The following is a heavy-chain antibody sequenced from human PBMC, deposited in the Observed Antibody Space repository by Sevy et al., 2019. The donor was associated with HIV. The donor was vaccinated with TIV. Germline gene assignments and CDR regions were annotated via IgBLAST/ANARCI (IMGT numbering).Heavy chain of an antibody. CDR3: VRDGGDEYGAGSYYGPFDY. V-gene: IGHV3-21*06. CDR2: INNDGTYI. CDR1: GFNFRDYS. D-gene: IGHD3-10*01. J-gene: IGHJ4*02. Sequence: GGSLRLSCVDSGFNFRDYSVNWVRQAPGKGLEWVSSINNDGTYIFYGDSVKGRFTVSRDNAKNSLYLHMNSLRADDTAVYYCVRDGGDEYGAGSYYGPFDYWGRGTLVTVSS.